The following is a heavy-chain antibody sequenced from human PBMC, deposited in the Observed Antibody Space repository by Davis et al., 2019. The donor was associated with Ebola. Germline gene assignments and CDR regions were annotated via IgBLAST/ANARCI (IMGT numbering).Heavy chain of an antibody. Sequence: GGSLRLSCAPSGFTFISYGMHWARQAPGKGLEWVSVISSDGNNPYYADSVKGRFTISRDNAKNSLYLQMNSLRAKDTAGYYCARPVGYCSGGTCYSSDWFDPWGQGTLVTVSS. V-gene: IGHV3-33*03. D-gene: IGHD2-15*01. CDR3: ARPVGYCSGGTCYSSDWFDP. CDR1: GFTFISYG. CDR2: ISSDGNNP. J-gene: IGHJ5*02.